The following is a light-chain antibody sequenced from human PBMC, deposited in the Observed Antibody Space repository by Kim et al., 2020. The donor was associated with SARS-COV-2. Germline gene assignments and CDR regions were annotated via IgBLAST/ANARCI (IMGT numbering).Light chain of an antibody. J-gene: IGKJ2*01. CDR2: GTS. CDR1: QSVRRN. CDR3: QQYNNWPPYT. Sequence: EIVMTQSPATLSVSPGERVTLSCRASQSVRRNLAWYQQKPGQAPRLLLYGTSTRPTGIPVRFSGSGSGTEFTLTITSLQSEDLAVYYCQQYNNWPPYTFGQGTSWRS. V-gene: IGKV3-15*01.